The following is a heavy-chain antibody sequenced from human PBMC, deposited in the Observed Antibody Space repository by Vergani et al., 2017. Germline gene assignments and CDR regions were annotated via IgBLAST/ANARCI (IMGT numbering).Heavy chain of an antibody. Sequence: EVQLVESGGGLVQPGRSLRLSCAASGFTFDDYAMHWVRQAPGKGLEWVSGISWNSGSTGYADSVKGRFTISRDNAKNSLYLQMNSLRAEDTAVYYCAMHPEGYSYGYVYYWGQGALVTVSS. CDR2: ISWNSGST. CDR3: AMHPEGYSYGYVYY. CDR1: GFTFDDYA. J-gene: IGHJ4*02. V-gene: IGHV3-9*01. D-gene: IGHD5-18*01.